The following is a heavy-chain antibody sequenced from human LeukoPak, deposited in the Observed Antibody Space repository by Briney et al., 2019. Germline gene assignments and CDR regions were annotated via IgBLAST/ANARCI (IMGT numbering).Heavy chain of an antibody. J-gene: IGHJ4*02. V-gene: IGHV3-30*02. D-gene: IGHD6-13*01. CDR1: GFTFSDYG. CDR3: ASGKDAAAGTFDY. Sequence: GGSLRLSCAASGFTFSDYGMVWVRQAPGKGLEWVAFIRYDGSIKYYTDSVKDRFTVSRDNSRNTLYLQMNSLRAEDTAVYYCASGKDAAAGTFDYWGQGTLVTVSS. CDR2: IRYDGSIK.